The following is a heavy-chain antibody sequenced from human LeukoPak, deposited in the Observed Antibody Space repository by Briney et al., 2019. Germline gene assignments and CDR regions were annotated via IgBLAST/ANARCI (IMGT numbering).Heavy chain of an antibody. CDR3: ARHEAAAGTDNYYYYYYMDV. Sequence: SETLSLTCTVSGGSISSSSYYWGWIRQPPGKGLEWIGSIFYSGSTYYNPSLKSRVTVSLDTSKNQFSLKLSSVTAADTAVYYCARHEAAAGTDNYYYYYYMDVWGKGTTVTVSS. CDR1: GGSISSSSYY. J-gene: IGHJ6*03. CDR2: IFYSGST. D-gene: IGHD6-13*01. V-gene: IGHV4-39*01.